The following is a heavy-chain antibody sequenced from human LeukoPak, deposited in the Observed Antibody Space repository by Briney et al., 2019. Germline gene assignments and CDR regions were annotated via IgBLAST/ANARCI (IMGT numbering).Heavy chain of an antibody. D-gene: IGHD1-26*01. CDR2: IYYSGST. Sequence: PSETLSLTCTVSGGSIISGTDYWGWVRQPQGKGLEWIGSIYYSGSTSYNPSLKSRVTISVDTSKNQFSLKLDSVTAADTAVYYCARNASNSGTSHFDYWGQGTLVTVSS. J-gene: IGHJ4*02. CDR3: ARNASNSGTSHFDY. CDR1: GGSIISGTDY. V-gene: IGHV4-39*01.